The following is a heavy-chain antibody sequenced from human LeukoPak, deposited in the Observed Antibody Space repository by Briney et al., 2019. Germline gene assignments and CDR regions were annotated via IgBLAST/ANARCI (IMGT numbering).Heavy chain of an antibody. Sequence: GASVNVSCKASGYTFTAYYIHWVRQAPGQGLEWMGWMDPVSGGTNYAQRFQGRVTMTRDSSISTAYMQLSSLRSDDTADTAVYYCARGVGSSWLDPWGQGTLVTVSS. V-gene: IGHV1-2*02. D-gene: IGHD2-15*01. J-gene: IGHJ5*02. CDR3: ARGVGSSWLDP. CDR1: GYTFTAYY. CDR2: MDPVSGGT.